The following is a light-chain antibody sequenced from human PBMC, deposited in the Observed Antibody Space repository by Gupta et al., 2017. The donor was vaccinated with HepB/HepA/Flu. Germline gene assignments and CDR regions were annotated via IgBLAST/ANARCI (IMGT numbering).Light chain of an antibody. Sequence: QSALTQPRSVSGSPGQSVTISCTGTSSDVGGYNYVSWYQQHPGKAPKLMIYDVSKRPSGVPDRFSGSKSGNTASLTISGLRAEDEADYYCFKVKVFGGGTKLTVL. CDR1: SSDVGGYNY. J-gene: IGLJ2*01. CDR2: DVS. V-gene: IGLV2-11*01. CDR3: FKVKV.